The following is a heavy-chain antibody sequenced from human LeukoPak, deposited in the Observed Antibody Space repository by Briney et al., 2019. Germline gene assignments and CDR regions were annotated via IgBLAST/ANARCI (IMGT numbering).Heavy chain of an antibody. Sequence: GRSLRLSCVASGLPIADFAMHWVRQAPGKYLEWVSLISGDGVSTFYADSVKGRFGISRDNSKNSLSLEMNSLRTEDTAMYYCARESGKFDYWGQGTLVAVSS. CDR3: ARESGKFDY. CDR2: ISGDGVST. J-gene: IGHJ4*02. CDR1: GLPIADFA. V-gene: IGHV3-43*02.